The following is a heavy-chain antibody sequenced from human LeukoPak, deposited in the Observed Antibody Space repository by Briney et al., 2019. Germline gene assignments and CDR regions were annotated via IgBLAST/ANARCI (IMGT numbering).Heavy chain of an antibody. CDR3: AIEMAAASGWGQGDRANWFDP. V-gene: IGHV3-30*03. CDR1: GFTFSSCG. J-gene: IGHJ5*02. CDR2: ITYDGDTT. D-gene: IGHD6-13*01. Sequence: GGSLRLSCAASGFTFSSCGMHWVSQAPGKGLEWVAVITYDGDTTYFEDSVKGRFTISRDNAKNSLYLQMNSLRAEDTAVYYGAIEMAAASGWGQGDRANWFDPWGQGTLVTVSS.